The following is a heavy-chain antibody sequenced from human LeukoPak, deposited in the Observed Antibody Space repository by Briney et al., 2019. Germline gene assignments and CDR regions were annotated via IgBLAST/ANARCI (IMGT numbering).Heavy chain of an antibody. J-gene: IGHJ6*02. V-gene: IGHV1-46*01. CDR2: INPSGGST. CDR3: ARDYENQLPSYGMDV. Sequence: ASVKVSCKASGYTFTSYYMHWVRQAPGQGLEWIGIINPSGGSTSYAQKFQGRVTMTRDTSTSTVYMELSSLRSEDTAVYYCARDYENQLPSYGMDVWGQGTTVTVSS. D-gene: IGHD2-2*01. CDR1: GYTFTSYY.